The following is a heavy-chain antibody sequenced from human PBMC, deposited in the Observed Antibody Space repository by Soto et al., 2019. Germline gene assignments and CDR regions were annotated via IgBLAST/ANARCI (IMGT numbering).Heavy chain of an antibody. CDR1: GFTFSVYS. CDR2: ITSDTKTI. V-gene: IGHV3-48*02. CDR3: PRSVEGHFDY. D-gene: IGHD6-19*01. J-gene: IGHJ4*02. Sequence: EVQLVESGGDLVQRGGSLRLSCVASGFTFSVYSMNWVRQAPGKGLEWFSYITSDTKTIKYADSVKGRFIISRDNAKNSVYLQMNSLRDEDTAVYYCPRSVEGHFDYWGQGTVVTVSS.